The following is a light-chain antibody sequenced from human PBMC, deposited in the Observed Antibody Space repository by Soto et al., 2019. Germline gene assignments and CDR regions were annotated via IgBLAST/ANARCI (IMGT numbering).Light chain of an antibody. CDR3: QQRSYWRPRIT. V-gene: IGKV3-11*01. CDR2: DAS. J-gene: IGKJ5*01. Sequence: EIVLTQSPATLSLSAGERATLSCRASQSVSSNLAWYQQKPGQAPRLLIYDASNRATGIPARFSGSGSGTDFTLTISSLEPEDFAVYYCQQRSYWRPRITFGRGTRLEIK. CDR1: QSVSSN.